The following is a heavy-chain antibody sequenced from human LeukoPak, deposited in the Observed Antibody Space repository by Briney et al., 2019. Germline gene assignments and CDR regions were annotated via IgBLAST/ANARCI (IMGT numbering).Heavy chain of an antibody. Sequence: GGSLRLSCAASGFTFSTYAMHWVRQAPGKGLEWVGVISYDGSEKYYADSVRGRFTISRDNSKNTLYLQMSSLRSDDMAVYYCVREYSSGWKNWFAPWGQGTLVTVSS. V-gene: IGHV3-30*04. CDR2: ISYDGSEK. CDR3: VREYSSGWKNWFAP. CDR1: GFTFSTYA. J-gene: IGHJ5*02. D-gene: IGHD6-19*01.